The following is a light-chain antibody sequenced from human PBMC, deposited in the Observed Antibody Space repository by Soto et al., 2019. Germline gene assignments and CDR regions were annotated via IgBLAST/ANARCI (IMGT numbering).Light chain of an antibody. CDR1: QSVSTD. J-gene: IGKJ1*01. V-gene: IGKV3-11*01. CDR3: QQRTNWPWT. CDR2: DAS. Sequence: EKVLKHSPAAQCLDLGVRPTITKRASQSVSTDLAWYEQKPGQAPRLLIYDASNRATDVPTRFSGSGSGTDFTLTISSLEPEDFAVYYCQQRTNWPWTFGPGTKVDIK.